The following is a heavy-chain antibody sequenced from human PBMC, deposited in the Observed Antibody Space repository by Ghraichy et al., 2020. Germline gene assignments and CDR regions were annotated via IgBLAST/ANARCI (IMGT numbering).Heavy chain of an antibody. D-gene: IGHD2-15*01. V-gene: IGHV1-18*01. CDR3: ARDRVLRYCSGGSCSLRY. Sequence: ASVKVSCKASGYTFTSYGISWVRQAPGQGLEWMGWISAYNGNTNYAQKLQGRVTMTTDTSTSTAYMELRSLRSDDTAVYYCARDRVLRYCSGGSCSLRYWGQGTLVTVFS. J-gene: IGHJ4*02. CDR2: ISAYNGNT. CDR1: GYTFTSYG.